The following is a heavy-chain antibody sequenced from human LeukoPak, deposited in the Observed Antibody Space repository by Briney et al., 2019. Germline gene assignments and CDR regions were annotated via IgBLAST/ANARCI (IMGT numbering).Heavy chain of an antibody. V-gene: IGHV4-59*01. Sequence: SETLSLTCTVPGGSITNYYWSWIRQPPGKGLEWIGDINYSGSTKHNPSLKSSVIISVDTAKNQISLYLTSVTVADTALYYCAVGIRKLNYFGSANYYYYYYMDVWGKGTTVTVSS. D-gene: IGHD3-9*01. CDR2: INYSGST. CDR3: AVGIRKLNYFGSANYYYYYYMDV. CDR1: GGSITNYY. J-gene: IGHJ6*03.